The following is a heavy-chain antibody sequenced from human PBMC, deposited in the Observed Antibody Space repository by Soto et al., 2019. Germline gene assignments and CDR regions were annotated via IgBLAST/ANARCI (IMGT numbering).Heavy chain of an antibody. V-gene: IGHV4-31*03. CDR3: ARWASGPAHDY. CDR1: GFSISSGGYY. Sequence: SETLSLTCTFSGFSISSGGYYWSWIRQHPGKGLEWIGYIYYSGSTNYNPSLKSRVTISVDTSKNQFSLKLSSVTAADTAVYYCARWASGPAHDYWGQGTLVTVSS. CDR2: IYYSGST. J-gene: IGHJ4*02. D-gene: IGHD2-2*01.